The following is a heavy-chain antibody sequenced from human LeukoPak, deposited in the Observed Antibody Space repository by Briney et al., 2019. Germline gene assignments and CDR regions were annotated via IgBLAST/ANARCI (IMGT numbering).Heavy chain of an antibody. CDR2: INTIGSST. D-gene: IGHD4-17*01. V-gene: IGHV3-74*03. CDR3: VRVVYGDYLFDY. J-gene: IGHJ4*02. CDR1: GFTFSSYW. Sequence: LSGGSLRLSCAASGFTFSSYWMHWVRQAPGKGLVWVSRINTIGSSTTYADSVKGRLSISRDNAKNTLYLQMNSLRAEDTAVYYCVRVVYGDYLFDYWGQGTLVTVSS.